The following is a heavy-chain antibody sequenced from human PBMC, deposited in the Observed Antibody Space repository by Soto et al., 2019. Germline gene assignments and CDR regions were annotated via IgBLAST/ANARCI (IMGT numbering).Heavy chain of an antibody. J-gene: IGHJ4*02. CDR1: GFTFSSYG. D-gene: IGHD3-16*01. CDR2: ISYDGSNK. CDR3: ANLLGAQGY. Sequence: GGSLRLSCAASGFTFSSYGMHWVRQAPGKGLERVAVISYDGSNKYYADSVKGRFTISRDNSKNTLYLQMNSLRAEDTAVYYCANLLGAQGYWGQGTLVTVSS. V-gene: IGHV3-30*18.